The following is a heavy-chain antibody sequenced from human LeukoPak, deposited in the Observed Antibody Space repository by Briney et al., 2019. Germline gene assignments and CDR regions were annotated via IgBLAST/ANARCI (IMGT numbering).Heavy chain of an antibody. D-gene: IGHD3-22*01. V-gene: IGHV1-46*01. CDR3: ARDALYDSSGYYPTPTYYYYGMDV. J-gene: IGHJ6*02. CDR2: INPSGGST. CDR1: GYTFTSYD. Sequence: ASVKVSCKASGYTFTSYDINWVRQAPGQGLEWMGIINPSGGSTSYAQKFQGRVTMTRDTSTSTVYMELSSLRSEDTAVYYCARDALYDSSGYYPTPTYYYYGMDVWGQGTTVTVSS.